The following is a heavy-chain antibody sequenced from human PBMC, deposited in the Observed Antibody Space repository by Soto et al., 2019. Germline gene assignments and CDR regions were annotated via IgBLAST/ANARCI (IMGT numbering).Heavy chain of an antibody. Sequence: ASVNVSCKASGYTFTDSDINWVREATGQGHEWMGWRNPSSGYTGYAQTLQGRVTMTWATSIRTAYMEGGSLPSADTAVYYGASFVRHHIPTVEYGAHGALVTVSS. J-gene: IGHJ4*01. CDR2: RNPSSGYT. D-gene: IGHD1-1*01. CDR3: ASFVRHHIPTVEY. CDR1: GYTFTDSD. V-gene: IGHV1-8*01.